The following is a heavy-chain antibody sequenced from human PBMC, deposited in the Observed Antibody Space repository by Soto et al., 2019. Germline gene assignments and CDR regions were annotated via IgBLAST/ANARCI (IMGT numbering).Heavy chain of an antibody. Sequence: QVQLQQSGPGLVKPSQTLSLTCAISGDSVSRYSAAWNWIRQSPSRGLEWLGRTFYKSKWYNECSGSVKSRITINADTSKNQFSLKLNSVTPEDTAVYYCARGQLTYYGMDVWGQGTTVTVSS. J-gene: IGHJ6*02. CDR3: ARGQLTYYGMDV. CDR2: TFYKSKWYN. CDR1: GDSVSRYSAA. D-gene: IGHD1-1*01. V-gene: IGHV6-1*01.